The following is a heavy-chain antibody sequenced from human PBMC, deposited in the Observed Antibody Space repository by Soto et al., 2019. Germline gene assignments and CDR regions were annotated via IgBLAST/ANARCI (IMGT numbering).Heavy chain of an antibody. CDR2: IYYSGST. Sequence: SETLSLTCTVSGGSISSYYWSWIRQPPGKGLEWIGYIYYSGSTNYNPSLKSRVTISVDTSKNQFSLKLSSVTAADTAVYYCARVESSWSRRNYYFDYWGQGTLVTVSS. D-gene: IGHD6-13*01. V-gene: IGHV4-59*01. J-gene: IGHJ4*02. CDR3: ARVESSWSRRNYYFDY. CDR1: GGSISSYY.